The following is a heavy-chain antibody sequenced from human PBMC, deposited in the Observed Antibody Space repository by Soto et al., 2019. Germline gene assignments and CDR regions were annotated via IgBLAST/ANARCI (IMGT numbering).Heavy chain of an antibody. CDR1: GGSISSGGYY. D-gene: IGHD2-2*01. CDR2: IYYSGST. J-gene: IGHJ3*02. CDR3: AREANIVVVPAAIGAFDI. V-gene: IGHV4-31*03. Sequence: SETLSLTCTVSGGSISSGGYYWSWIRQHPGKGLEWIGYIYYSGSTYYNPSLKSRVTISVDTSKNQFSLKLSSVTAADTAVYYCAREANIVVVPAAIGAFDIWGQGTMVTVSS.